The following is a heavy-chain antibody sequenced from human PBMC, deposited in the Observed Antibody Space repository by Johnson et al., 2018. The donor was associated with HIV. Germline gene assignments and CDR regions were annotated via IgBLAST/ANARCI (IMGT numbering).Heavy chain of an antibody. Sequence: QVQLVESGGGLVQPGGSLRLSCAASGFTFSSYGMHWVRQAPGKGLEWVAVISKDGDNEYYADSVKGRFTISRDNSKNTLYLQMNSLRAEDTAVYYCARGVTGYSYGTWGQGTMVTVSS. CDR2: ISKDGDNE. CDR3: ARGVTGYSYGT. CDR1: GFTFSSYG. D-gene: IGHD5-18*01. V-gene: IGHV3-30*19. J-gene: IGHJ3*01.